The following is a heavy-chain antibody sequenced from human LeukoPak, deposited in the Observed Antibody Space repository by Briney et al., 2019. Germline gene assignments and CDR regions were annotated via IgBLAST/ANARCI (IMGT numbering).Heavy chain of an antibody. Sequence: GEALKISCQGSGYTFTDYWIGWVRQRPGKGLEWMGIIYPGDSDARYSPSFQGQVTISVARSTSTAYLQWRSLKASDTAIYYCARSGNTAMLAFDYWGQGTLVTVSS. J-gene: IGHJ4*02. CDR2: IYPGDSDA. D-gene: IGHD5-18*01. CDR3: ARSGNTAMLAFDY. CDR1: GYTFTDYW. V-gene: IGHV5-51*01.